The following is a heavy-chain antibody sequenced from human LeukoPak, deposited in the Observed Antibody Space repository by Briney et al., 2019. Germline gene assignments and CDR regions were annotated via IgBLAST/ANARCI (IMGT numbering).Heavy chain of an antibody. V-gene: IGHV3-30*02. CDR2: IWYDGSNK. D-gene: IGHD3-22*01. CDR1: GFPFSTYG. Sequence: GGSLRLSCAASGFPFSTYGMHWVRQAPARGLEWVAFIWYDGSNKYYADSVKGRFTISRDNSKNTLYLQMNSLSVEDTAVYYCGKDFSYYDSSGSGPDYWGQGTLVTVSS. J-gene: IGHJ4*02. CDR3: GKDFSYYDSSGSGPDY.